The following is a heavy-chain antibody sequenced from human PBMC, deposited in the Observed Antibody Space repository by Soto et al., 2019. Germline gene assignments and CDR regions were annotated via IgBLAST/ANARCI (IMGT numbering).Heavy chain of an antibody. Sequence: EVRLEEAGGGFVQPGGALRVSCSGSGFIFSSFWMHWVRQGPGKGLEWVSRINGDGASLAYADSVKGRFSISRDKVKKKKHRKMNSLGADDTAVYFCAKEGFLGLDVWGRGTTVTVSS. CDR1: GFIFSSFW. V-gene: IGHV3-74*03. CDR3: AKEGFLGLDV. J-gene: IGHJ6*02. CDR2: INGDGASL.